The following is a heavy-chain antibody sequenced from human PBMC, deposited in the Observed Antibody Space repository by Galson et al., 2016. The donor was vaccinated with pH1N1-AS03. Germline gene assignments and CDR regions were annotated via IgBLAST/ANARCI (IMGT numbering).Heavy chain of an antibody. CDR3: ARGRPDYGGDSFLGWDH. CDR2: ISAYNGNT. Sequence: SVKVSCKASGYTFTNYGISWVRQAPGQGLEWMGWISAYNGNTNYAQKLQGRVTLTTETSTSTAYMELRSLRSADTAVYYCARGRPDYGGDSFLGWDHWGQGSLVTVSS. J-gene: IGHJ4*02. V-gene: IGHV1-18*01. D-gene: IGHD4-23*01. CDR1: GYTFTNYG.